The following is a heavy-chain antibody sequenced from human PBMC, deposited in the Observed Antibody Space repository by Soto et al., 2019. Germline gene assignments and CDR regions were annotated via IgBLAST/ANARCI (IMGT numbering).Heavy chain of an antibody. J-gene: IGHJ6*02. CDR2: ISGSGGST. V-gene: IGHV3-23*01. D-gene: IGHD1-1*01. CDR1: GFTFSSHA. Sequence: PGGSLRLSCAPSGFTFSSHALSWVRQAPGEGLEWVSAISGSGGSTYYADSVKGRFTISRDNSKNTLYLQMNSLRAEDTAVYYCAKPSGTQRYYYYGMDVWGQGTTVTVSS. CDR3: AKPSGTQRYYYYGMDV.